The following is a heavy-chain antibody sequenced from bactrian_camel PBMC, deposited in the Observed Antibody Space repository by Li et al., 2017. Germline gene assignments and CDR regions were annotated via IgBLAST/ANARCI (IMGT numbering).Heavy chain of an antibody. CDR1: DYSVTAYC. CDR3: AAEIFVDCNYPEYTY. Sequence: VQLVESGGGSAQTGESLRLSCTTSDYSVTAYCMAWFRQTPGKEREGIAAIDGDGTVIYADSVKGRFLVSKVEEANALHLFTNKLKPEDTATYYCAAEIFVDCNYPEYTYWGQGTQVTVS. D-gene: IGHD1*01. CDR2: IDGDGTV. J-gene: IGHJ4*01. V-gene: IGHV3S67*01.